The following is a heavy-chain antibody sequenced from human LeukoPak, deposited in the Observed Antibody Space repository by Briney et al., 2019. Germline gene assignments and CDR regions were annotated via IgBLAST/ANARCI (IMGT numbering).Heavy chain of an antibody. D-gene: IGHD1-26*01. V-gene: IGHV4-31*03. CDR1: GGSISSGGYY. CDR2: IYYSGST. J-gene: IGHJ5*02. Sequence: SETLSLTCTVSGGSISSGGYYWSWIRQHPGKGLEWIGYIYYSGSTYYNPSLKSRVTISVDTSKNQFSLKLSSVTAADTAAYYCARVTRELWFDPWGQGTLVTISS. CDR3: ARVTRELWFDP.